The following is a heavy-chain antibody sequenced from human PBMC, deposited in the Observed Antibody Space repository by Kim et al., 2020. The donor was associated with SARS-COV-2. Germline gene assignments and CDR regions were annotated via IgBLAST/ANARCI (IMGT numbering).Heavy chain of an antibody. V-gene: IGHV4-4*02. CDR2: IYHSGST. D-gene: IGHD1-26*01. CDR1: GGSISSSNW. J-gene: IGHJ6*02. CDR3: ARGRGSYWFPWTYYFGMDV. Sequence: SETLSLTCAVSGGSISSSNWWSWVRQPPGKGLEWIGEIYHSGSTHYNPSLKSRVTPSLDKSKNQFSLKLSSVTAADTAVYYCARGRGSYWFPWTYYFGMDVWGQGTKVTVSS.